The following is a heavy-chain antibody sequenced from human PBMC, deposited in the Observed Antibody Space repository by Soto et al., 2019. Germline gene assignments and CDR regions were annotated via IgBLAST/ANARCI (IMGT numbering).Heavy chain of an antibody. CDR1: GFTFRSYV. CDR2: ISNDGSAT. CDR3: AREDDSSGRAGTFHY. Sequence: QVQLVESGGGVVQPGKSLRLSCAASGFTFRSYVMHWVRQAPGKGLEWVAAISNDGSATHYADSVKGRFTISRDNSKNTLYLQMDSLRVEDTAIYYCAREDDSSGRAGTFHYWGPGTLVTVSS. D-gene: IGHD3-22*01. J-gene: IGHJ1*01. V-gene: IGHV3-30*04.